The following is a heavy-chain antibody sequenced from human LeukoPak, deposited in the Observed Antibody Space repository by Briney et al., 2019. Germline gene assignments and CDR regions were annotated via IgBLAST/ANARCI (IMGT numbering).Heavy chain of an antibody. CDR1: GFTFSSYA. V-gene: IGHV3-30-3*01. Sequence: GGSLRLSCAASGFTFSSYAMHWVRQAPGKGLEWVAVISYDGSNKYYADSVKGRFTISRDNSKNTLYLQMNSLRAEDTAVYYCARDPVVVPAKYGYFDYWGQGTLVTVSS. CDR3: ARDPVVVPAKYGYFDY. J-gene: IGHJ4*02. CDR2: ISYDGSNK. D-gene: IGHD2-2*01.